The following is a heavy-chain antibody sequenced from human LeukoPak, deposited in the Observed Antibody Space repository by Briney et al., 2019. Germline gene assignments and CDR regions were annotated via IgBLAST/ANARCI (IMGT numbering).Heavy chain of an antibody. J-gene: IGHJ4*02. V-gene: IGHV3-48*03. D-gene: IGHD3-22*01. Sequence: PGGSLRLSCAASGFTFSSYEMNWVRQAPGKGLEWVSYISSSGSTIYYADSVKGRFTISRDNAKNSLYLQMNSLRAEDTALYYCAKDNYYDSSGYGDWGQGTLVTVSS. CDR2: ISSSGSTI. CDR3: AKDNYYDSSGYGD. CDR1: GFTFSSYE.